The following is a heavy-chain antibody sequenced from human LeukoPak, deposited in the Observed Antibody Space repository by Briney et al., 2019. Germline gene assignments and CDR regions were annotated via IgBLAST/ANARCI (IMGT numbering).Heavy chain of an antibody. V-gene: IGHV4-34*01. J-gene: IGHJ4*02. CDR2: IYEGGTT. CDR1: GESLNSYY. D-gene: IGHD2-15*01. Sequence: SETLSLTCAVYGESLNSYYWSWVRQPPGEGLEWIGEIYEGGTTEYNPSLKSRVTISMVPSKQQFSLSLSSVTAADTAVYYCARGAWATRLGSWGLGTPVIVSS. CDR3: ARGAWATRLGS.